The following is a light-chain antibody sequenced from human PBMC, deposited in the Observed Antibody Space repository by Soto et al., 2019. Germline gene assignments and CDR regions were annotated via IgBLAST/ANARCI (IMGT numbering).Light chain of an antibody. J-gene: IGKJ1*01. CDR1: QSVLYSSNNKNF. V-gene: IGKV4-1*01. CDR2: WAS. Sequence: DIEMTQSPDSLAVSLGERATINCKSSQSVLYSSNNKNFFGWYQQKPGQPAKLLIYWASTRESGVPDRFSGSRSGTDFTLTISSLQAEDVAVYYCQQYYSTPWTFGQGTKVEIK. CDR3: QQYYSTPWT.